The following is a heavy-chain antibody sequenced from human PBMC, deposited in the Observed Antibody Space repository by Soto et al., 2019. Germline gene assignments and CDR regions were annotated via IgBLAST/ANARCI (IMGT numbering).Heavy chain of an antibody. CDR1: GYTFTSYT. J-gene: IGHJ4*02. CDR3: ARGGGWVGEASFDS. CDR2: INAGNGRE. V-gene: IGHV1-3*01. D-gene: IGHD3-10*01. Sequence: QVQLEQSGAEVKKPGASVKVSCKTSGYTFTSYTLHWVRQAPGQGLEWMGWINAGNGREKYSQRFQDRVSLSTDKSATTAYRELRSPRSKDTAMYYGARGGGWVGEASFDSWGQGTLVTVSS.